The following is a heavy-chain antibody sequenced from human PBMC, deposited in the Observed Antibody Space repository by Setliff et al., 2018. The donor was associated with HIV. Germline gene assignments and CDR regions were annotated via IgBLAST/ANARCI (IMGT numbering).Heavy chain of an antibody. CDR3: ARDFRYDTSGSLTGYGLDV. D-gene: IGHD3-22*01. Sequence: PSETLSLTCTVSGGSISSYSWSWIRQVPGKGLEWIGDTYYGGSTDYNKYNPSLKGRVTISVDIYRKQLSLNLRSVTAADTAVYYCARDFRYDTSGSLTGYGLDVWGQGTTVTVSS. CDR2: TYYGGSTDYN. J-gene: IGHJ6*02. V-gene: IGHV4-59*01. CDR1: GGSISSYS.